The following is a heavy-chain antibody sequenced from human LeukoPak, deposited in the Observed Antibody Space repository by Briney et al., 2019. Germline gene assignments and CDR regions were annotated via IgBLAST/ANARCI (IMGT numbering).Heavy chain of an antibody. CDR3: ERETAYDILSGKNFGQYYFDY. V-gene: IGHV3-21*01. J-gene: IGHJ4*02. D-gene: IGHD3-9*01. CDR2: ISSRGAYI. CDR1: GFTFSSYS. Sequence: GGSMRLSCAASGFTFSSYSMNWVRQAPGKGLEWVSSISSRGAYIYYADSVKGRFTISRDNGKNSLYLQMNSLRDEDTAVYFCERETAYDILSGKNFGQYYFDYWGQGTLVTVSS.